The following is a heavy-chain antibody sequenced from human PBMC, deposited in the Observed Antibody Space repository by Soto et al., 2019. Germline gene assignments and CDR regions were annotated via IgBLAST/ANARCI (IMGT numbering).Heavy chain of an antibody. CDR2: TIPMFGTT. J-gene: IGHJ6*02. CDR3: ARGAITVFGVVVGSMDV. Sequence: ASVKVSCKASGGTFSNYGISWVRQAPGQGLEWMGVTIPMFGTTNYAQKFQGRVTITAGKCTKTVYMELTSLKFEDTAVYFCARGAITVFGVVVGSMDVWGQGTKVTVSS. CDR1: GGTFSNYG. D-gene: IGHD3-3*01. V-gene: IGHV1-69*06.